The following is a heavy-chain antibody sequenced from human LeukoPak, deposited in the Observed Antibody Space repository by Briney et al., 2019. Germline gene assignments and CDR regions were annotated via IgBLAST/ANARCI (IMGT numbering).Heavy chain of an antibody. CDR2: ISSSSSYI. CDR1: GFTFSSYS. D-gene: IGHD3-3*01. Sequence: GGSLRLSCAASGFTFSSYSMNWVRQAPGKGLEWVSSISSSSSYIYYADSVKGRFTISRDNAKNSLYLQMNSLRAEDTAVYYCARDAGGSLSGGRITIFGVVQTPSCYYGMDVWGQGTTVTVSS. V-gene: IGHV3-21*01. J-gene: IGHJ6*02. CDR3: ARDAGGSLSGGRITIFGVVQTPSCYYGMDV.